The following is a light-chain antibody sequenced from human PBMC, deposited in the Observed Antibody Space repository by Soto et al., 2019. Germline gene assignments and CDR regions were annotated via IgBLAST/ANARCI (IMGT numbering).Light chain of an antibody. CDR1: QDIRSH. Sequence: ENVLTQSPGTLSLSPGERVTLSCRASQDIRSHLAWYQQKPGQAPRLLIFDASRRATGIPDRFSGSGSGTDITLSISRLEPEDFAVYYCQQYGTSPRTFGQGTKVDIK. CDR2: DAS. V-gene: IGKV3-20*01. CDR3: QQYGTSPRT. J-gene: IGKJ1*01.